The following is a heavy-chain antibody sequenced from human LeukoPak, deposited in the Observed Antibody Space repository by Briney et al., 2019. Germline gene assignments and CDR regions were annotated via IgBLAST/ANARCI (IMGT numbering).Heavy chain of an antibody. Sequence: GGSLRLSCAASGFTFSSYWMHWVRHGPGKGLVWVSRVKGDGSGTSHADSVKGRFTISRDNAKSTLFLQMTSLRAEDTAVYYCVRGNSGSRTTPFDYWGQGTLVTVSS. J-gene: IGHJ4*02. CDR2: VKGDGSGT. D-gene: IGHD6-19*01. CDR3: VRGNSGSRTTPFDY. V-gene: IGHV3-74*01. CDR1: GFTFSSYW.